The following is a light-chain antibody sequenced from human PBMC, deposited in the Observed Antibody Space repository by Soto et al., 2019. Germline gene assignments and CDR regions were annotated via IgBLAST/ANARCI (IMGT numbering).Light chain of an antibody. J-gene: IGLJ3*02. CDR1: SSDVGGYDL. CDR2: EGS. V-gene: IGLV2-23*01. CDR3: CAYVSSNTLL. Sequence: QSALTQPASVSGSPGQSITISCTGTSSDVGGYDLVSWYQQHPGKAPKLIIYEGSKRPSGLSNRFSGSKSDNTDSLIISGLQGYDEGDYYCCAYVSSNTLLFGGGTKLTVL.